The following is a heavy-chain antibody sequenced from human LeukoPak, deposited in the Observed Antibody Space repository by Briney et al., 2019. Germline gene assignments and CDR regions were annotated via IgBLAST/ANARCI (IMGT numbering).Heavy chain of an antibody. CDR2: VRPEGTTT. CDR3: ARDLDWILFDY. D-gene: IGHD3-9*01. V-gene: IGHV3-74*03. Sequence: GSLRLSFAASGFTFSTYWMHWVRPAPGKGLVWVSRVRPEGTTTAYADSVKGRFTISRDNAKNTLFLQMNSLSAEDTAVYYCARDLDWILFDYWGQGTLVTVSS. CDR1: GFTFSTYW. J-gene: IGHJ4*02.